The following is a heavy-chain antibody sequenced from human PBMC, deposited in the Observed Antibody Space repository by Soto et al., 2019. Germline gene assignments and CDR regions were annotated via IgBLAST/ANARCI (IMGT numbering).Heavy chain of an antibody. CDR3: ASYCISAGCYQTVGDF. V-gene: IGHV3-23*01. Sequence: GGSLRLSCASSGFTFSSYAMILVRQAPGQGLECVSAISGSGGTTDYAAPVRGRFTISRDDSKNTLYVDMNSLKAEDTALYYCASYCISAGCYQTVGDFWGRGTLVTVSS. D-gene: IGHD2-2*01. CDR1: GFTFSSYA. CDR2: ISGSGGTT. J-gene: IGHJ4*02.